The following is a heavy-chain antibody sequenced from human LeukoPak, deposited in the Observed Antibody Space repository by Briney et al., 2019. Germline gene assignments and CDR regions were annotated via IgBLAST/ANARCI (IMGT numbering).Heavy chain of an antibody. CDR2: IYYTGST. D-gene: IGHD6-19*01. CDR1: GGSISSSSYY. Sequence: SETLSLTCTVSGGSISSSSYYWDWIRQPPGKGLEWIGSIYYTGSTYYNPSLKSRVTISVDTSKNQFSLKLSSVTAADTAVYYCARAPGWSLTGASFDNWGQGTLVTVSS. J-gene: IGHJ4*02. CDR3: ARAPGWSLTGASFDN. V-gene: IGHV4-39*01.